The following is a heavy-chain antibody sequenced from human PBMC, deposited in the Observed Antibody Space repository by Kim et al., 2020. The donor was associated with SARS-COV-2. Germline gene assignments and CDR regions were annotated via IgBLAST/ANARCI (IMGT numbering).Heavy chain of an antibody. CDR2: VYYSGST. D-gene: IGHD3-9*01. Sequence: SETLSLTCTVSGGSISSYTWWSWVRQPPGKGLEWIGEVYYSGSTNYSPSNYNPSLKSRVTISLDKSKNQFSLRLTSVTAADTAVYFGARPNYDLLTGFD. V-gene: IGHV4-4*02. CDR3: ARPNYDLLTGFD. J-gene: IGHJ4*01. CDR1: GGSISSYTW.